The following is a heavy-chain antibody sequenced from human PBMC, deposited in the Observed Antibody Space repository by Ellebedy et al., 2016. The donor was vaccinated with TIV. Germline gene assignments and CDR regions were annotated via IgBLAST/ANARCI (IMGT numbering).Heavy chain of an antibody. V-gene: IGHV3-21*01. CDR3: ARSGELDS. CDR1: GFTFTSYS. J-gene: IGHJ4*02. Sequence: GESLKISCAASGFTFTSYSMNWVRQAPGKGLEWVSSISSTGYYIYYADSLQGRFTISRDDARNSLYLQMNSLRAEDTAVYYCARSGELDSWGQGTLVTVSS. D-gene: IGHD1-26*01. CDR2: ISSTGYYI.